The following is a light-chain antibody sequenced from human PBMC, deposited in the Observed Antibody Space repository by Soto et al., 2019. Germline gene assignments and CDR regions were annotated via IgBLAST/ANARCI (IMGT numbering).Light chain of an antibody. J-gene: IGKJ1*01. V-gene: IGKV1-39*01. CDR3: QQSYSSTWT. Sequence: DIQMTQSPSSLSASVGDRVTITCRASQHINNYLNWYQQKPGKAPKVLIYLASSLEGGVPSRFSVSGSGTDFTLTISSLQPEDFATYYCQQSYSSTWTFGQGTKVEVK. CDR2: LAS. CDR1: QHINNY.